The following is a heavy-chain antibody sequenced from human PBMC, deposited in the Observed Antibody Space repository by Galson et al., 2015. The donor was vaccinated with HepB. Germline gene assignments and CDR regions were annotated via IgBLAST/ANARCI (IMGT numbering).Heavy chain of an antibody. CDR3: AKDHGTMVRGVILTNFDY. D-gene: IGHD3-10*01. Sequence: SLRLSCAASGFTFSSYAMSWVRQAPGKGLEWVSAISGSGGSTYYADSVKGRFTISRDNSKNTLYLQMNSLRAEDTAVYYCAKDHGTMVRGVILTNFDYWGQGTLVTVSS. V-gene: IGHV3-23*01. CDR1: GFTFSSYA. J-gene: IGHJ4*02. CDR2: ISGSGGST.